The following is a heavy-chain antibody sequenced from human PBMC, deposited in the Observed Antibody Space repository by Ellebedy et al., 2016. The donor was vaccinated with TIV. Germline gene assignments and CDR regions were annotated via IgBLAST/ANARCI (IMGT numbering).Heavy chain of an antibody. CDR3: ARQASGSAFDV. J-gene: IGHJ3*01. Sequence: AASVKVSCKGSGYSFANYDINWARQAAGQGLEWLGWINPGTRNGSSRHSVQDRLTMTSDTSMNTVYLELESLRSDDSAIYFCARQASGSAFDVWGQGSMVTVSS. CDR2: INPGTRNG. CDR1: GYSFANYD. V-gene: IGHV1-8*02. D-gene: IGHD2-15*01.